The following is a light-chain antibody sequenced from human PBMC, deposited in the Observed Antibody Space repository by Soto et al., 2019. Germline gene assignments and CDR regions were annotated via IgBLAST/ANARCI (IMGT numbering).Light chain of an antibody. Sequence: QSALTQPDSVSGSPGQSITISCNGTSSDVGTYNFVSWYQQHPGKAPKLMIFEVSQRPSGVSNRFSGSKSGNTASLTISGLQTEDEADYYCCSCAGINLGVFGGGTKLTVL. J-gene: IGLJ3*02. CDR1: SSDVGTYNF. CDR2: EVS. V-gene: IGLV2-23*02. CDR3: CSCAGINLGV.